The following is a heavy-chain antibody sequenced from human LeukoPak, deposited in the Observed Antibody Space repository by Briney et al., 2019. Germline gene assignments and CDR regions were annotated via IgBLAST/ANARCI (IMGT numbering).Heavy chain of an antibody. Sequence: PSETLSLTCAVSGGSISSSNWWSWIRQPPGKGLEWIRYVSYTGDASQNPSLRGRVTMSVDTSNNQVSLELSSVTAADTAVYYCARGWNYGDYWGQGTLVTVSS. J-gene: IGHJ4*02. CDR2: VSYTGDA. CDR1: GGSISSSNW. CDR3: ARGWNYGDY. D-gene: IGHD3-3*01. V-gene: IGHV4-61*01.